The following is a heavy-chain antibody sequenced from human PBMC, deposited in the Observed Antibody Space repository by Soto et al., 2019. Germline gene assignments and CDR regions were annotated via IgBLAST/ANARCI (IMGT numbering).Heavy chain of an antibody. CDR3: ARSAAVIVGYAFET. CDR1: GFTVSRNY. D-gene: IGHD3-22*01. J-gene: IGHJ3*02. V-gene: IGHV3-66*01. CDR2: VYTNGNT. Sequence: EVQVMESGGDLVQPGGSLRLSCEAAGFTVSRNYMSWVRQAPGKGLECVSVVYTNGNTYFADSVKCRFTVSRDNSRNTLYLKMHSLRVADTAVYFCARSAAVIVGYAFETWGPGTMVTVSS.